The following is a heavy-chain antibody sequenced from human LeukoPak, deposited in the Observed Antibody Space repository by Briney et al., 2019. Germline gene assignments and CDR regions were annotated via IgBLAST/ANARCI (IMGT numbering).Heavy chain of an antibody. CDR2: IKGGGGDP. Sequence: GGSLRLSCAASGFTFSSYAMGWVRQAPGKGLEWVSSIKGGGGDPFYADSVNGRFTISRDNSKNTLFLQLDSLRAEDTAVYYCARGGHDFNPFYWWGQGTLVTVPS. D-gene: IGHD2-21*02. J-gene: IGHJ4*02. V-gene: IGHV3-23*01. CDR3: ARGGHDFNPFYW. CDR1: GFTFSSYA.